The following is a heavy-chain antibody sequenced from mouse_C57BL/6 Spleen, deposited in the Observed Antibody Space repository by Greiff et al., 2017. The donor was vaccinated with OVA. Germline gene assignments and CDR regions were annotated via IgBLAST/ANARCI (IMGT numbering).Heavy chain of an antibody. Sequence: VQLQQSGPGLVKPSQSLSLTCSVTGYSITSGYYWNWIRQFPGNKLEWMGYISYDGSNNYNPSLKNRISITRDTSKNQFFLKLNSVTTEDTATYYCAREALYSNFDYWGQGTTLTVSS. V-gene: IGHV3-6*01. CDR1: GYSITSGYY. D-gene: IGHD2-5*01. J-gene: IGHJ2*01. CDR2: ISYDGSN. CDR3: AREALYSNFDY.